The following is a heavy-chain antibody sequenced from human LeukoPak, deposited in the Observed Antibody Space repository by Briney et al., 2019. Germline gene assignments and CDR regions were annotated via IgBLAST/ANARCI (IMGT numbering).Heavy chain of an antibody. CDR2: INPSGGST. CDR3: ARADGYGLPFDY. D-gene: IGHD5-18*01. V-gene: IGHV1-46*01. CDR1: GYTFTSYY. Sequence: ASVKVSCKASGYTFTSYYMHWVRQAPGQGLEWMGIINPSGGSTSYAQKFQGRVTITTDESTSTAYMELSSLRSEDTAVYYCARADGYGLPFDYWGQGTLVTVSS. J-gene: IGHJ4*02.